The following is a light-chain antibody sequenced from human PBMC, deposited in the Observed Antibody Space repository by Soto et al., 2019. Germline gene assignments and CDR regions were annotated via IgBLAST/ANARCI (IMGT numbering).Light chain of an antibody. V-gene: IGKV4-1*01. J-gene: IGKJ1*01. CDR2: WGS. Sequence: DIVMTQSPDSLAVSLGERATINCKSSQSVLYSSNNKNYLAWYQQKPGQPPKLLIYWGSTRESGVPDRFSGSGYGTDFTLTISSLQAEDVAVYYCQQYYSTLWTFGQGTKLEI. CDR3: QQYYSTLWT. CDR1: QSVLYSSNNKNY.